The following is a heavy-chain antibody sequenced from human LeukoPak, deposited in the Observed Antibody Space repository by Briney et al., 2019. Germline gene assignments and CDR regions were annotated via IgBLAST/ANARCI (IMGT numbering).Heavy chain of an antibody. CDR3: AREKWGYTYLWGYYFDY. D-gene: IGHD3-16*01. J-gene: IGHJ4*02. CDR2: PYYRSKWYN. Sequence: WHTLALPHAISGHSHSSNNAAWNSGRQPPSRGLKWQRRPYYRSKWYNDYAVSVKSRITIKPDTSKNQFSLQLNSVTPEDTAVYYCAREKWGYTYLWGYYFDYWGQGTLVTVSS. V-gene: IGHV6-1*01. CDR1: GHSHSSNNAA.